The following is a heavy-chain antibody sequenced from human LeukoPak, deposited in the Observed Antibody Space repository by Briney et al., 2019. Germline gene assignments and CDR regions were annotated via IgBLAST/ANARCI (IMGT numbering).Heavy chain of an antibody. CDR2: IYYSGST. V-gene: IGHV4-39*02. CDR3: ARLGGYSYGYSGAFDI. D-gene: IGHD5-18*01. J-gene: IGHJ3*02. Sequence: PSETLSLTCTVSGGSISSSSYYWGWIRQPPGKGLEWIGNIYYSGSTYYKPSLESRVSISVDTSKKHFSLRLSSVTAADTAVYYCARLGGYSYGYSGAFDIWGQGTMVTVSS. CDR1: GGSISSSSYY.